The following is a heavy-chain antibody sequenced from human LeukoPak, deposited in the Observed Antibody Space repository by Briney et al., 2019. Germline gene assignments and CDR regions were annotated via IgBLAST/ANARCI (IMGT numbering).Heavy chain of an antibody. CDR1: GFILSDHY. V-gene: IGHV3-72*01. CDR2: TRNKANSYTT. CDR3: ARDRGYYFDA. D-gene: IGHD3-22*01. J-gene: IGHJ4*02. Sequence: GGSLRLSCAASGFILSDHYIDWVRQAPGKGLEWVGRTRNKANSYTTEYAASVKGRFTISRDDPKNLLYLQMNSLKSEDTAVYYCARDRGYYFDALGQGTLVTVSS.